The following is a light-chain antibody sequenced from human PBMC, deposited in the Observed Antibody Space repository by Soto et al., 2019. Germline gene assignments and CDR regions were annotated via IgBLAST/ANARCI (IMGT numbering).Light chain of an antibody. CDR2: TAS. CDR3: QQRHSYPIT. Sequence: DIQLTQSPSFLSASVGDRVTITCRASHGISNYLAWYQQRQGKAPNLLIYTASTLQSGVPSRFSGSGSGTEVTLTLSRLHHEDCATDYCQQRHSYPITFGQGKRLEIK. CDR1: HGISNY. V-gene: IGKV1-9*01. J-gene: IGKJ5*01.